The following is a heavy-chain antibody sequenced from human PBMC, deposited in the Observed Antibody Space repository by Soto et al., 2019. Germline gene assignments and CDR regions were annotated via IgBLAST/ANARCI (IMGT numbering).Heavy chain of an antibody. CDR1: GYPFTSYY. J-gene: IGHJ4*02. CDR2: INPSSASA. Sequence: ASVKFSCQSSSGYPFTSYYMHWVRQDTGQGLEWVGIINPSSASASYAQKFQDRVTMTRDTSTSTVCMELSSLRFEDTAVYYCARGLGDSFNTFLDYWGQGSLVTVSS. CDR3: ARGLGDSFNTFLDY. D-gene: IGHD2-21*01. V-gene: IGHV1-46*01.